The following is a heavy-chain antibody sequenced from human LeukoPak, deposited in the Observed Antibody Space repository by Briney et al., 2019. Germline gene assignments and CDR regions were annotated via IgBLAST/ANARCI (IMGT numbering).Heavy chain of an antibody. J-gene: IGHJ4*02. CDR2: INPNSGGT. D-gene: IGHD3-22*01. V-gene: IGHV1-2*02. Sequence: ASVKVSCKASGYTFTGYYMHWVRQAPGQGLEWMGWINPNSGGTNYAQKFQGRVTMTRDTSISTAYMELSRLRSDDTAVYYCARDLVFGTPYYYGSSGYYYGYWGQGTLVTVSS. CDR1: GYTFTGYY. CDR3: ARDLVFGTPYYYGSSGYYYGY.